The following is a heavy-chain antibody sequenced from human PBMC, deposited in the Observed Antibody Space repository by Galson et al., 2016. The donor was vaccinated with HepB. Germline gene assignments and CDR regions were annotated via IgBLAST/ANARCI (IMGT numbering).Heavy chain of an antibody. V-gene: IGHV3-9*01. CDR1: GFTFDDYA. J-gene: IGHJ3*01. Sequence: SLRLSCAASGFTFDDYAMHWVRQAPGKGLEWVSGISWSSGNIAYADSVKGRFTISRDNAKNSLYLQMNSLRAEDTALYYCAKAIVVVITTYGFDLWGQGTMVAVSS. CDR2: ISWSSGNI. CDR3: AKAIVVVITTYGFDL. D-gene: IGHD3-22*01.